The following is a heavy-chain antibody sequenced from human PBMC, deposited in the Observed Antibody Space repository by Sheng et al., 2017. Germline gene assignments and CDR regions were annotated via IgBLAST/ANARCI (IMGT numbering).Heavy chain of an antibody. CDR2: IYSSGST. CDR3: AREDYGGSGGGLDY. V-gene: IGHV4-61*02. Sequence: QVQLQESGPGLVKPSQTLFLTCTVSGGSISSGSYYWNWIRQPAGKGLEWIGRIYSSGSTSYNPSLSSRVTISLDTSKNQLSLRLSSVTAADAAMYYCAREDYGGSGGGLDYWGQGTLVTVSS. J-gene: IGHJ4*02. D-gene: IGHD4-17*01. CDR1: GGSISSGSYY.